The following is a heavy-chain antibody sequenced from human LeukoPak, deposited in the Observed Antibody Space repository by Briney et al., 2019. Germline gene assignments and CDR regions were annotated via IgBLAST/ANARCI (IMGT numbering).Heavy chain of an antibody. Sequence: ASVKVSCKASGYTFTSYGISWVRQAPGQGLEWMGWISAYNGNTNYAQKLQGRVTMTTDTSTSTAYMELRSLRSDDTAVYYCARDQVVPAAIAYCYGMDVWGQGTTVTVSS. CDR3: ARDQVVPAAIAYCYGMDV. CDR1: GYTFTSYG. J-gene: IGHJ6*02. V-gene: IGHV1-18*01. D-gene: IGHD2-2*01. CDR2: ISAYNGNT.